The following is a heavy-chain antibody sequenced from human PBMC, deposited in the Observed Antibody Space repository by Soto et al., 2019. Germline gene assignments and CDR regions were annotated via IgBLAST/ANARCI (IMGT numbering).Heavy chain of an antibody. D-gene: IGHD6-13*01. CDR3: TCRGRAAAGTTPHHSYHGMDV. J-gene: IGHJ6*02. Sequence: GSSVKVSCKASGYTFSSYAISWVRQTPGQGLEWMGGIIPIFGTANYAQKIQGRVTITADESTSTAYMELRSLRSDNTAVYYCTCRGRAAAGTTPHHSYHGMDVWGQGATVTVSS. V-gene: IGHV1-69*13. CDR2: IIPIFGTA. CDR1: GYTFSSYA.